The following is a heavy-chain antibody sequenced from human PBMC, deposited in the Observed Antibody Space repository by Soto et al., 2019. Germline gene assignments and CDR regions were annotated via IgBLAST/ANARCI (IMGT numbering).Heavy chain of an antibody. CDR1: GYTVTGYY. V-gene: IGHV1-2*04. D-gene: IGHD5-18*01. CDR3: ARAGGIQLQVGYYYYGMDV. J-gene: IGHJ6*02. Sequence: GASVKVSCKASGYTVTGYYMHWVRQAPEQGLEWMGWINPNSGGTNYAQKFQGWVTMTRDTSISTAYMELSRLRSDDTAVYYCARAGGIQLQVGYYYYGMDVWGQGTTVTVSS. CDR2: INPNSGGT.